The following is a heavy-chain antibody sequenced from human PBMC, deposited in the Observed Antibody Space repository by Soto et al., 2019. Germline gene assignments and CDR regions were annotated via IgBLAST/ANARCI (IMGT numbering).Heavy chain of an antibody. CDR1: GFTFSSYG. J-gene: IGHJ6*03. D-gene: IGHD2-21*01. CDR2: ISYDGSNK. CDR3: AKDPSPLAYCGGDCYYYYYMDV. Sequence: QVQLVESGGGVVQPGRSLRLSCAASGFTFSSYGMHWVRQAPGKGLEWVAVISYDGSNKYYADSVKGRFTISRDNSKNTLYLQMNSLRAEVTAVYYCAKDPSPLAYCGGDCYYYYYMDVWGKGTTVTVSS. V-gene: IGHV3-30*18.